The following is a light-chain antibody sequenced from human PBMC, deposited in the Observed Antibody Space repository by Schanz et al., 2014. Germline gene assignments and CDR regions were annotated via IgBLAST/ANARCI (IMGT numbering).Light chain of an antibody. CDR2: DVS. CDR1: SSDVGGYNC. Sequence: QSVLTQPASVSGSPGQSITIFCTGTSSDVGGYNCVSWYRQHPGKAPRLMIYDVSNRPSGVSNRFSGSKSGNTASLTISGLQAEDEGDYYCSSYTSSTWVFGGGTKLTVL. J-gene: IGLJ3*02. V-gene: IGLV2-14*03. CDR3: SSYTSSTWV.